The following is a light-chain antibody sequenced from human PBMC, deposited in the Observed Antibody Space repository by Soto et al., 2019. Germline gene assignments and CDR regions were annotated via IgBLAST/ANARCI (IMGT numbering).Light chain of an antibody. J-gene: IGLJ1*01. Sequence: QSVLTQPASVSGSPGQSITISCTGTSIDVGSYNLVSWYQQHPGKAPKLMIYEVSKRPSGVSNRFSGSKSGNTASLTISGLQAEDEADYYCCSYAGSSTPLIFGTGTKVT. CDR2: EVS. V-gene: IGLV2-23*02. CDR1: SIDVGSYNL. CDR3: CSYAGSSTPLI.